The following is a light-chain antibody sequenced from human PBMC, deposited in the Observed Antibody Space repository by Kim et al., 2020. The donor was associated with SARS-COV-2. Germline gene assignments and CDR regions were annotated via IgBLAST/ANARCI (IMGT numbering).Light chain of an antibody. Sequence: DVQMTQSPSSLSASVGDTVTITCRASQGINNYLAWVQQKPGKAPKSLIYTTSNVESGVPSRFSGNGYGTDFTLTISSLQPEDFASYYCQQYYSYPFTFGQGTKLEI. V-gene: IGKV1-16*01. CDR2: TTS. CDR1: QGINNY. CDR3: QQYYSYPFT. J-gene: IGKJ2*01.